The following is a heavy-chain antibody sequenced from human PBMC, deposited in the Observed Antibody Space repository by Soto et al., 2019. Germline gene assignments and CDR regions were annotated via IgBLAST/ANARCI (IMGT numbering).Heavy chain of an antibody. V-gene: IGHV4-39*01. CDR3: ARRRASDYGGNHHPYYFDR. CDR2: ISYSGRT. J-gene: IGHJ4*02. Sequence: SETLSLTCTVSGASIITDNSFWVWIRQSPRRGLELIGSISYSGRTYDNPSLQSRVTISIDASKNQFSLKLTSVTTADTAVYYCARRRASDYGGNHHPYYFDRWGQGALVTVSS. D-gene: IGHD4-17*01. CDR1: GASIITDNSF.